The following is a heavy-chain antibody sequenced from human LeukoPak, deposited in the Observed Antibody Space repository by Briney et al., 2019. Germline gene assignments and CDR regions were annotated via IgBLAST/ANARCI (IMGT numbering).Heavy chain of an antibody. V-gene: IGHV4-59*08. CDR3: ARLYGDYVGGQYYYYGMDV. J-gene: IGHJ6*02. CDR1: GGSISSYY. CDR2: IYYSGST. D-gene: IGHD4-17*01. Sequence: PSETLSLTCTVSGGSISSYYWSRIRQPPGKGLEWIGYIYYSGSTNYNPSLKSRVTISVDTSKNQFSLKLSSVTAADTAVYYCARLYGDYVGGQYYYYGMDVWGQGTTVTVSS.